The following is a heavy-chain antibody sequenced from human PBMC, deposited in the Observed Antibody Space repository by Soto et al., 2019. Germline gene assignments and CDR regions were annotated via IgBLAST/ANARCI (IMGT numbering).Heavy chain of an antibody. J-gene: IGHJ6*02. CDR1: GFTFSSYE. CDR3: APLPPHGMDV. V-gene: IGHV3-48*03. CDR2: ISSSGSTI. Sequence: GGSLRLSCAASGFTFSSYEMNWVRQAPGKGLEWVSYISSSGSTIYYADSVKGRFTISRGNAKNSLYLQMNSLRAEDTAVYYCAPLPPHGMDVWGQGTTVTVSS.